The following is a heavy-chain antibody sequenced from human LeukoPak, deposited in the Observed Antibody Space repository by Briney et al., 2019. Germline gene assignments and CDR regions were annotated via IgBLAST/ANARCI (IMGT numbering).Heavy chain of an antibody. J-gene: IGHJ5*02. CDR2: FSGSGGRT. CDR1: GFTFSNYA. D-gene: IGHD3-10*01. Sequence: GGSLRLSCAASGFTFSNYAMSWVRQAPGKGLECISGFSGSGGRTFYADSVKGRFTISRDNAKNSLYLQMNSLRAEDTAVYYCARGYYYGSGSYSPGSFDPWGQGTLVTVSS. V-gene: IGHV3-23*01. CDR3: ARGYYYGSGSYSPGSFDP.